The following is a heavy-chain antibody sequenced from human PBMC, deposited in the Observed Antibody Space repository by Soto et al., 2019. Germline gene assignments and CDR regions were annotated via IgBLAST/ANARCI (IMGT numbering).Heavy chain of an antibody. CDR3: ATSTGWYYFES. CDR1: GYSFPTAR. V-gene: IGHV5-51*01. J-gene: IGHJ4*02. D-gene: IGHD6-19*01. CDR2: IYPGDSDA. Sequence: XESLKISCKGSGYSFPTARIGWVRQMPGKGLEWMAIIYPGDSDARYSPSFQGQVTISADKYISTAYLQWNSLKASDTAMYYCATSTGWYYFESWGKGTQVTV.